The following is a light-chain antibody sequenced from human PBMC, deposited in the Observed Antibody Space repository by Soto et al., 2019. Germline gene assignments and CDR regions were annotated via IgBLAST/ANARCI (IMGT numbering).Light chain of an antibody. V-gene: IGKV1-39*01. Sequence: DIQMTQSPSSLSASVGDRVTITCRASQSISIYLNWYQHKPGKAHKLLIYAASSLQSGVPSRFSGSGSGTDFTLTISSLQPEDFATYYCQQSYSTPPRFGQGTKV. CDR3: QQSYSTPPR. CDR1: QSISIY. J-gene: IGKJ1*01. CDR2: AAS.